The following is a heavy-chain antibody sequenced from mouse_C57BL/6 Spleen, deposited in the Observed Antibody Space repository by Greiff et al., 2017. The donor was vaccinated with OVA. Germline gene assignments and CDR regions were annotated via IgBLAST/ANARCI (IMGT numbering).Heavy chain of an antibody. D-gene: IGHD2-4*01. J-gene: IGHJ2*01. Sequence: QVQLKQPGTELVKPGASVKLSCKASGYTFTSYWMHWVKQRPGQGLEWIGNINPSNGGTNYNEKFKSKATLTVDKSSSTAYMQLSSLTSKDSAVYYCAREGIYYDYLYFDYWGQGTTLTVSS. CDR1: GYTFTSYW. CDR3: AREGIYYDYLYFDY. CDR2: INPSNGGT. V-gene: IGHV1-53*01.